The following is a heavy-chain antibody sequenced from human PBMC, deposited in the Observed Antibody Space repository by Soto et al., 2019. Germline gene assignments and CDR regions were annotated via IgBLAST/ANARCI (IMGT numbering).Heavy chain of an antibody. D-gene: IGHD2-15*01. Sequence: GGSLRLSCAASGFTFSSYSMNWVRQAPGKGLEWVSSISSSSSYIYYADSVKGRFTISRDNAKNSLYLQMNSLRAEDTAVYYCARGPYNSVVVAATPYYYGMDVWGQGTTVTVSS. CDR3: ARGPYNSVVVAATPYYYGMDV. J-gene: IGHJ6*02. CDR2: ISSSSSYI. CDR1: GFTFSSYS. V-gene: IGHV3-21*01.